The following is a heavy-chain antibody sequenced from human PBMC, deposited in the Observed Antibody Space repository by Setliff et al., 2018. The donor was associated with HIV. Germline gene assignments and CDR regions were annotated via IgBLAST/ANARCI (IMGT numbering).Heavy chain of an antibody. CDR3: ASGLICCGDCTWTVDY. CDR2: INPNNGGT. V-gene: IGHV1-2*02. Sequence: ASVKVSCKASGYTFTGYYMHWVRQAPGQGLEWMGWINPNNGGTNYAQKFQGRVTMTRDTSISTAYMELSRLRSDDTAVYYCASGLICCGDCTWTVDYWGQGTLVTVSS. CDR1: GYTFTGYY. D-gene: IGHD2-21*02. J-gene: IGHJ4*02.